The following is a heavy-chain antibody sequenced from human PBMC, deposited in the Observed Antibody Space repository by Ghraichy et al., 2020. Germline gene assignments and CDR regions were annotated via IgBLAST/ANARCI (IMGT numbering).Heavy chain of an antibody. CDR2: VSQTGRS. Sequence: GSLILSCTVSGDSINSASCYWGWLRQPQPPGKGLEWIATVSQTGRSYYNPSLWSRVSISIDASDQFSLKLGSVTATDTAVFYCARDCNYYDSAGYSKRAFDIWGLGTMVTDSS. CDR3: ARDCNYYDSAGYSKRAFDI. D-gene: IGHD3-22*01. CDR1: GDSINSASCY. J-gene: IGHJ3*02. V-gene: IGHV4-39*07.